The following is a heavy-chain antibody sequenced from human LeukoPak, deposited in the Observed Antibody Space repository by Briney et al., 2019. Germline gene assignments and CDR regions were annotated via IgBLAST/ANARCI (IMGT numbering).Heavy chain of an antibody. CDR3: ARKNYDFWSGYSYYFDY. CDR1: GFTFSDHF. CDR2: INSKGDNI. V-gene: IGHV3-11*04. Sequence: GGSLRLSCVGSGFTFSDHFMSWIRQVPGKEPEWLSYINSKGDNILYRDSVKGRFTISRDNAKNSLYLQMNSLRAEDTAVYYCARKNYDFWSGYSYYFDYWGQGTLVTVSS. J-gene: IGHJ4*02. D-gene: IGHD3-3*01.